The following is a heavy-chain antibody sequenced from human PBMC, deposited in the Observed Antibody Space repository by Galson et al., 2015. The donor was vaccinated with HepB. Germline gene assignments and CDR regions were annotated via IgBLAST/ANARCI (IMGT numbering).Heavy chain of an antibody. CDR1: GYTFSSYW. CDR2: IYPGDSDT. J-gene: IGHJ4*02. Sequence: QSGAEVKKPGESLKISCKGSGYTFSSYWIGWVRHMPGKGLEWMGIIYPGDSDTRYSPSFQGQVSISVDKSISTAYLQWNSLKASDTAIYFCARRDGYNWGYFDYWGQGTLVTVSS. CDR3: ARRDGYNWGYFDY. V-gene: IGHV5-51*03. D-gene: IGHD5-24*01.